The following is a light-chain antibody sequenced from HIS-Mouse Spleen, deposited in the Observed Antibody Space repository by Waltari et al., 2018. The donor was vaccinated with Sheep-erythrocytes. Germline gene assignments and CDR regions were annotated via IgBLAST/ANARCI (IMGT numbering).Light chain of an antibody. Sequence: SYELTQPPSVSVSPGQTASITCSGDKLGDKYACWYHQKPGQSPVLVIYQDSKRPSGIPERFSGSNYGKTATLTISGTQAMDEADDYCQAWDSSTVVFGGGTKLTVL. CDR2: QDS. V-gene: IGLV3-1*01. CDR1: KLGDKY. CDR3: QAWDSSTVV. J-gene: IGLJ2*01.